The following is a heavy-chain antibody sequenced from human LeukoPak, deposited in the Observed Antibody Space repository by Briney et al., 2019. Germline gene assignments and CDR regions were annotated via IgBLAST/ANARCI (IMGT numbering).Heavy chain of an antibody. D-gene: IGHD1-26*01. CDR1: GYTFTGYY. Sequence: ASVKVSCKASGYTFTGYYMHWVRQAPGQGLEWMGWVNPNSGGTNYAQKFQGRVTVTRDTSISTAYMELSSLRSEDTAVYYCARDTLSIVGASPFDYWGQGTLVTVSS. CDR3: ARDTLSIVGASPFDY. CDR2: VNPNSGGT. V-gene: IGHV1-2*02. J-gene: IGHJ4*02.